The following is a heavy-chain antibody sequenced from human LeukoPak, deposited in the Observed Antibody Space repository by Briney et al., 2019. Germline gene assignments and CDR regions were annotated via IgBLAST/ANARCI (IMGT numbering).Heavy chain of an antibody. D-gene: IGHD6-13*01. Sequence: SETLSLTCTVSGGSISSYYWSWIRQPPGKGLEWIGYIYYSGSTNYNPSLKSRVTISVDTSKNQFSLKLSSVTAADTAVYCCARGKREQQLGFAFDIWGQGTMVTVSS. CDR1: GGSISSYY. J-gene: IGHJ3*02. V-gene: IGHV4-59*01. CDR2: IYYSGST. CDR3: ARGKREQQLGFAFDI.